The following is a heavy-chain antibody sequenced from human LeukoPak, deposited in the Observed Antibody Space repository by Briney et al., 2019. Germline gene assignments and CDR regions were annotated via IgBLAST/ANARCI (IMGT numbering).Heavy chain of an antibody. Sequence: SVKVSCKASGRTFSSYAISWVRQAPAQGLEWMGGIIPIFGTANYAQKFQGRVTITADESTSTAYMELSSLRSEDTAVYYCAMARGLRYFDWLGIDYWGQGTLVTVSS. V-gene: IGHV1-69*01. D-gene: IGHD3-9*01. CDR2: IIPIFGTA. CDR1: GRTFSSYA. CDR3: AMARGLRYFDWLGIDY. J-gene: IGHJ4*02.